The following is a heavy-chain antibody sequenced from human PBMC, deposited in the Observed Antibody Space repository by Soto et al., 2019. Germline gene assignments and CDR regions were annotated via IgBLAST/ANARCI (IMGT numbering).Heavy chain of an antibody. Sequence: ASVKVSCKASGGTFSSYAISCVRQAPGQGLEWMGGIIPIFGTANYAQKFQGRVTITADESTSTAYMELRSLRSDDTAVYYCARDLYDYIWGSYRPGDYWGQGTLVTVSS. CDR3: ARDLYDYIWGSYRPGDY. CDR1: GGTFSSYA. J-gene: IGHJ4*02. V-gene: IGHV1-69*13. D-gene: IGHD3-16*02. CDR2: IIPIFGTA.